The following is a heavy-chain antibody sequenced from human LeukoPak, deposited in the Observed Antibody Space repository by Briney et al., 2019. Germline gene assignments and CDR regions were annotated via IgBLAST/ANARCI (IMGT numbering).Heavy chain of an antibody. CDR2: INWNGGST. J-gene: IGHJ3*02. CDR3: ASCSTMVRGVICEDAFDM. D-gene: IGHD3-10*01. V-gene: IGHV3-20*04. Sequence: PGGSLRLSCAASGFTFDDYGMSWVPQAPGKGLEWVSGINWNGGSTGYADSVKGRFTIARDNAKNYLYLQMNSLRAEDTALYYCASCSTMVRGVICEDAFDMWGQGTMVTVSS. CDR1: GFTFDDYG.